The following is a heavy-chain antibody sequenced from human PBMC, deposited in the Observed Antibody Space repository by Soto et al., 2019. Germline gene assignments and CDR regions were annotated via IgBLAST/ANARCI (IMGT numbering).Heavy chain of an antibody. D-gene: IGHD3-3*01. J-gene: IGHJ4*02. CDR2: INPSGGST. Sequence: GQGLEWMGIINPSGGSTSYAQKFQGRVTMTRDTSTSTVYMELSSLRSEDTAVYYCARDPFSITIFGVAYDYWGQGTLVTVSS. V-gene: IGHV1-46*03. CDR3: ARDPFSITIFGVAYDY.